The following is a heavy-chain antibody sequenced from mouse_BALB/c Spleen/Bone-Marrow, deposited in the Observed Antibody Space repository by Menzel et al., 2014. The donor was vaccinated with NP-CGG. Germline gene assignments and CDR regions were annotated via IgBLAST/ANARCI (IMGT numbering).Heavy chain of an antibody. CDR3: SRDYGGTAWFAC. CDR2: IDPANGNT. J-gene: IGHJ3*01. Sequence: EVKLMESGAELVKPGASVKLSCTASGFNIKDTHMHWVKQGPEQGLEWIGRIDPANGNTKYDPNFQGKATITAGTSSNTAYLQLSSLTSEDTAAYYCSRDYGGTAWFACWGHGTLVTVSA. V-gene: IGHV14-3*02. CDR1: GFNIKDTH. D-gene: IGHD1-1*01.